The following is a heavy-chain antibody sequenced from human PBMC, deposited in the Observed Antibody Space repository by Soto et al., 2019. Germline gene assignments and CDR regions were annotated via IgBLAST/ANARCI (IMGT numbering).Heavy chain of an antibody. V-gene: IGHV1-18*04. Sequence: QVQLVQSGAEVKRPGASVKVSCKASGDTLKTFDVSWVRQAPGQGPEWMAWITTHNGDTNFAQKFRGRVSLTADTSAATAFMELRNLRSDDTGVYFCARFNFTRAGYNYYYYMDVWGQGTTVTVS. CDR1: GDTLKTFD. CDR2: ITTHNGDT. J-gene: IGHJ6*03. D-gene: IGHD1-1*01. CDR3: ARFNFTRAGYNYYYYMDV.